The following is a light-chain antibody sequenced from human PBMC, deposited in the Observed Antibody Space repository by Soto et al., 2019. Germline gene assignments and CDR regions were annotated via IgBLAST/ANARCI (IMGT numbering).Light chain of an antibody. CDR1: NIGSKS. CDR2: YDS. J-gene: IGLJ2*01. CDR3: QVWDSSSDHPHVV. V-gene: IGLV3-21*04. Sequence: SYELTQPPSVSVAPGKTARITCGGNNIGSKSVHWYQQKPGQAPVLVIYYDSDRPSGIPERFSSYNSGNTATLTISRVEAGDEADYYCQVWDSSSDHPHVVFGGGTKLTVL.